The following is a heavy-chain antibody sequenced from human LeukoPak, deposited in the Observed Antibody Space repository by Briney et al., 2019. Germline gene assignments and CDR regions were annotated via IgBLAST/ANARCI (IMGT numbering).Heavy chain of an antibody. D-gene: IGHD3/OR15-3a*01. CDR3: ARISAWTFDY. V-gene: IGHV3-21*04. Sequence: GGSLRLSCAASGFTLSSYSMNWVRQAPGKGLEWVSYISSRSSYIYYADSVKGRFTISRDNAKNSLYLQMNSLRAEDTAVYYCARISAWTFDYWGQGTLVTVSS. CDR1: GFTLSSYS. CDR2: ISSRSSYI. J-gene: IGHJ4*02.